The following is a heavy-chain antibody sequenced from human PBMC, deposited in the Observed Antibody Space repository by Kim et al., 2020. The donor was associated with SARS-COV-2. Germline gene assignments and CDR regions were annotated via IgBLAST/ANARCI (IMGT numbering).Heavy chain of an antibody. CDR3: ARVPYSGYDYILNHYFDY. J-gene: IGHJ4*02. CDR1: GYTFTSYY. D-gene: IGHD5-12*01. V-gene: IGHV1-46*01. CDR2: INPSGGST. Sequence: ASVKVSCKASGYTFTSYYMHWVRQAPGQGLEWMGIINPSGGSTSYAQKFQGRVTMTRHTSTSTVYMELSSLRSEDTAVYYCARVPYSGYDYILNHYFDYWGQGTLVTVSS.